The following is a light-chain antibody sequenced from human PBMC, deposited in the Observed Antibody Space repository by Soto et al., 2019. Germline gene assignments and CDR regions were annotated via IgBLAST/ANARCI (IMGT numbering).Light chain of an antibody. CDR3: QHYNSVPYT. Sequence: DIQMTQSPSTLSASMGDRVTITCRASHNINNLLAWYQQKPGRAPSLLIYQASFLESGVPSRFSGSGSGTEFTLTISSLQPDDFASYYCQHYNSVPYTFGQGTNVEIK. J-gene: IGKJ2*01. CDR1: HNINNL. V-gene: IGKV1-5*03. CDR2: QAS.